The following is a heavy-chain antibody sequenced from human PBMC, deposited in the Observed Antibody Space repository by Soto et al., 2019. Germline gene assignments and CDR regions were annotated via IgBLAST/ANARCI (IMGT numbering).Heavy chain of an antibody. J-gene: IGHJ6*03. Sequence: ASVKVSCKASGYTFTSYDINWVRKATGQGLEWMGWMNPNSGNTGYAQKFQGRVTMTRNTSISTAYMELSSLRSEDTAVYYCARGSNSILYYYYYMDVWGKGTTVTVSS. CDR2: MNPNSGNT. D-gene: IGHD4-4*01. CDR1: GYTFTSYD. CDR3: ARGSNSILYYYYYMDV. V-gene: IGHV1-8*01.